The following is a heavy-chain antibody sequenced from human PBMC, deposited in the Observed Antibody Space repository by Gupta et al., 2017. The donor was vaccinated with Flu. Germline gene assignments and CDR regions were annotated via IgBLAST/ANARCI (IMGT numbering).Heavy chain of an antibody. Sequence: QVQLVQSGGEVKMPGASVRVSCKSSGYTFVNYAISWVRQAPGQGLEWVGWITVYKGTTDYAQNLQGRVTMTTDTSTSTAYMELRSLTSDATAVYYCARRTAATDPRNGMDVWGQGTTVTVSS. V-gene: IGHV1-18*01. CDR3: ARRTAATDPRNGMDV. J-gene: IGHJ6*02. CDR1: GYTFVNYA. CDR2: ITVYKGTT. D-gene: IGHD6-25*01.